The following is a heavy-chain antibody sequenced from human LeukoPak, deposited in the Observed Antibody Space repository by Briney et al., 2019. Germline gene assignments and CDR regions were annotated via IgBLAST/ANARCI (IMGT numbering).Heavy chain of an antibody. CDR1: GFSLSSYE. J-gene: IGHJ6*04. Sequence: GGSLRLSCTASGFSLSSYEMNWVRQAPGKGLEWVSYINGRGTITYYADSVKGRFTTSRDNAKNSLSLQLSSLRVEDTAIYYCARDDSLVYDILAGYPPSGYYGVDVWGKGTTVIVSS. V-gene: IGHV3-48*03. CDR2: INGRGTIT. D-gene: IGHD3-9*01. CDR3: ARDDSLVYDILAGYPPSGYYGVDV.